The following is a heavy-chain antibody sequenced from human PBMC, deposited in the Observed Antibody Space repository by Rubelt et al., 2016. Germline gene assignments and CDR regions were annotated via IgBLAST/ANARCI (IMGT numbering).Heavy chain of an antibody. D-gene: IGHD3-10*01. CDR1: GGSISSSSYY. V-gene: IGHV4-39*07. Sequence: QLQLQESGPGLVKPSETLSLTCTVSGGSISSSSYYWGWIRQPPGKGLEWIGSIYYSGSTYYNPSLNGRVTISVDTSKNQFSLKLSSVTAADTAVYYCARGSVRFPAYYYMDVWGKGTTVTVSS. CDR3: ARGSVRFPAYYYMDV. J-gene: IGHJ6*03. CDR2: IYYSGST.